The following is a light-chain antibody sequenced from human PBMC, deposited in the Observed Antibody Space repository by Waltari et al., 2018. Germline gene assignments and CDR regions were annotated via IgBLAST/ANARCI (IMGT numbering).Light chain of an antibody. Sequence: QSALTQPASVSGSPGQSITISCTGTSLDVGSYDYVSWYQQPPGTAPKLMIYDVSNRPSGVSNRFSGSKSGYTASLTISGLQAEDEADYYCSSYSSSTSPFVFGAGTRVTVL. CDR2: DVS. J-gene: IGLJ1*01. CDR1: SLDVGSYDY. V-gene: IGLV2-14*03. CDR3: SSYSSSTSPFV.